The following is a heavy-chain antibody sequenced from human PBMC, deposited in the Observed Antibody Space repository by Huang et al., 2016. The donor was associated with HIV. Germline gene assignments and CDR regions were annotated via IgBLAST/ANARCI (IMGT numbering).Heavy chain of an antibody. CDR1: GFTFSNYW. CDR2: INSEWSKT. CDR3: ARVRGTMSTTIYYYYGMDV. V-gene: IGHV3-74*01. D-gene: IGHD3-10*01. J-gene: IGHJ6*02. Sequence: EVQLVESGGGLVQPGGSLRLSCAASGFTFSNYWMYWVRQGPGKGLVGVSRINSEWSKTNYADSVEGRFTISRDNTKNTLYLQMNSLRVEDTAVYYCARVRGTMSTTIYYYYGMDVWGQGTTVTVSS.